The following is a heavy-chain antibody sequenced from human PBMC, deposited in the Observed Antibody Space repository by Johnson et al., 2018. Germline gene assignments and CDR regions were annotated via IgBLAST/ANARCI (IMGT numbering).Heavy chain of an antibody. CDR1: GFIFSTHS. J-gene: IGHJ5*02. D-gene: IGHD2/OR15-2a*01. CDR2: ISRSSSFI. V-gene: IGHV3-21*01. CDR3: ARELGTSRMSMHWFVP. Sequence: VRLVESGGGLVKPGGSLRLSCVASGFIFSTHSMNWVRQAPGKGLEWVSSISRSSSFIHYADSVKGRFPIFRDNAKNSLYLQMNSLRAEDTGVYYCARELGTSRMSMHWFVPWGQGTLVTVSS.